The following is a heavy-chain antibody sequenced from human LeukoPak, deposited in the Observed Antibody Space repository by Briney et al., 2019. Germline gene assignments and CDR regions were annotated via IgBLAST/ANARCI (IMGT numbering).Heavy chain of an antibody. D-gene: IGHD6-19*01. CDR1: GFTFSSYA. CDR2: ISGSGGST. V-gene: IGHV3-23*01. Sequence: PEGSLRLSCAASGFTFSSYAMSWVRQAPGKGLEWVSAISGSGGSTYYADSVKGRFTISRDNSKNTLYLQMNSLRAEDTAVYYCAKDRSSGGWYAYFDYWGQGTLVTVSS. CDR3: AKDRSSGGWYAYFDY. J-gene: IGHJ4*02.